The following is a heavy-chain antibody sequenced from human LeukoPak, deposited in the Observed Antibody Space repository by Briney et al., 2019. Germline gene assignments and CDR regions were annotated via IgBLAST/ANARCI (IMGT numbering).Heavy chain of an antibody. CDR1: GFTFDDYA. CDR2: ISWNSGSI. J-gene: IGHJ4*02. Sequence: GGSLRLSCAASGFTFDDYAMHWVRQAPGKGLEWVSGISWNSGSIGYADSVKGRFTISRDNAKNSLYLQMNSLRAEDTALYYCAKDIAATDSSGFDYWGQGTLVTVSS. V-gene: IGHV3-9*01. D-gene: IGHD3-22*01. CDR3: AKDIAATDSSGFDY.